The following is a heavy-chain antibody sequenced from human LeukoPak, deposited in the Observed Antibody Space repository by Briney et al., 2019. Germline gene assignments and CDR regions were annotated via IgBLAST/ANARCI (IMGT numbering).Heavy chain of an antibody. Sequence: SQTLSLTCTVSGGSISSGGYYWSWIRQPPGKGLEWIGSIYHSGSTYYNPSLKGRVTISVDTSKKQFSLKLSSVTAADTAVYYCAREVGCSSTSCYAGTGELDCWGQGTLVTVSS. CDR3: AREVGCSSTSCYAGTGELDC. V-gene: IGHV4-39*07. J-gene: IGHJ4*02. D-gene: IGHD2-2*01. CDR1: GGSISSGGYY. CDR2: IYHSGST.